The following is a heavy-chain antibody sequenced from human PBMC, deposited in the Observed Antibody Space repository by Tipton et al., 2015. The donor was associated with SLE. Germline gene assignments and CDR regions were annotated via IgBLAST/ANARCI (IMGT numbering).Heavy chain of an antibody. V-gene: IGHV4-34*01. J-gene: IGHJ6*02. Sequence: TLSLTCAVYGGSFSGYYWSWIRRPPGKGLEWIGEINHSENTNYNPSLKSRVTISVDTSKNQFPLKLSSVTAADTAVYYCARVAYDFWSGYGDYYYGMDVWGQGTTVTVSS. D-gene: IGHD3-3*01. CDR1: GGSFSGYY. CDR3: ARVAYDFWSGYGDYYYGMDV. CDR2: INHSENT.